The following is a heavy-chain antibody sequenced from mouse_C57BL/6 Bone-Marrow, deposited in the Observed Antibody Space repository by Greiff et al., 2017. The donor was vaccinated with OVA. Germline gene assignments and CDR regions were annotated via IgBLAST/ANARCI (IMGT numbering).Heavy chain of an antibody. CDR2: IYPGDGDA. Sequence: QVQLKESGAELVKPGASVKISCKASGYAFSSYWMNWVKQRPGKGLEWIGQIYPGDGDANYNGKFKGKATLTEDKSSSTAYMQLSSLTSEDSAVYFGAREGRTGTSYFDYWGQGTTLTVSS. V-gene: IGHV1-80*01. CDR1: GYAFSSYW. CDR3: AREGRTGTSYFDY. D-gene: IGHD4-1*01. J-gene: IGHJ2*01.